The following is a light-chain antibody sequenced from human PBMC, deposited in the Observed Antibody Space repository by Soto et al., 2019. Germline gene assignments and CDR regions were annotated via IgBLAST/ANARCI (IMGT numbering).Light chain of an antibody. Sequence: QSVLTQPASVSGSPGQSITISCTGTSSDVGAYNSVSWFQQHPSKAPKLIIYEVTHRPSGVSIRFSGSKSGNTASLTISGLQAEDEADYYCNSYTHSNTLVFGTGTKVTVL. CDR3: NSYTHSNTLV. V-gene: IGLV2-14*01. CDR1: SSDVGAYNS. J-gene: IGLJ1*01. CDR2: EVT.